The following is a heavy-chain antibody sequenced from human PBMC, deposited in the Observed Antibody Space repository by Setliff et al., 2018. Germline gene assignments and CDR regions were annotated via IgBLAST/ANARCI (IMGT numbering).Heavy chain of an antibody. D-gene: IGHD5-18*01. J-gene: IGHJ4*02. CDR3: ARETTAWGYVDTAMVTFIDQ. Sequence: PSETLSLTCGVSGYSIRNGYYWAWIRQPPGKGLEWIGYVYSSGITNYNPSLKSRVTMSVDTSKNQFSLKLSSVTAADTAVSYCARETTAWGYVDTAMVTFIDQWGQGTLVTVSS. CDR1: GYSIRNGYY. CDR2: VYSSGIT. V-gene: IGHV4-59*01.